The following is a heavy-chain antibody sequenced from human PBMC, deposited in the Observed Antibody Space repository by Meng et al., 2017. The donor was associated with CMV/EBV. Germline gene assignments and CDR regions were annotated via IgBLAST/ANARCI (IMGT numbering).Heavy chain of an antibody. D-gene: IGHD1-7*01. Sequence: GESLKISCAASGFTFSSYWMSWVRQAPGKGLEWVANIKQDGSEKYYVDSVKGRFTISRDNAKNSLYLQMNSLRAEDMAVYYCARTELELYFDYWGQGTLVTVSS. J-gene: IGHJ4*02. CDR1: GFTFSSYW. CDR2: IKQDGSEK. V-gene: IGHV3-7*01. CDR3: ARTELELYFDY.